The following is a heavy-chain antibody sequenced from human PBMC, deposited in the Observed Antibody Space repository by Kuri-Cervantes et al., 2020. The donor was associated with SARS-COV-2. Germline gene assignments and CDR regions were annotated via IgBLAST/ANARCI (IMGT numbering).Heavy chain of an antibody. D-gene: IGHD5-12*01. CDR2: IYYDGSNK. V-gene: IGHV3-33*01. CDR3: ARDQYSGYETYGMDV. Sequence: GESLKISCEASGFTFSLYGMHWVRQAPGEGLEWVAVIYYDGSNKYYADSVKGRFSISRDNSKNTLYLQMNSLRAEDTAVYHCARDQYSGYETYGMDVWGQGTTVTVSS. J-gene: IGHJ6*02. CDR1: GFTFSLYG.